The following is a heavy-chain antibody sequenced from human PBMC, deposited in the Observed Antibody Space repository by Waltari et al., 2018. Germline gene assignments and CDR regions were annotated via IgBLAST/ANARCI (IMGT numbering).Heavy chain of an antibody. V-gene: IGHV4-34*02. CDR2: INHSGST. Sequence: QMQLQQWGAGLLKPSETLSLTCAAYGGSYSGYFWTWIRQPPGKGLEWIGEINHSGSTNDKPSLKSQVTRSVDTSKNQFSLKLSSVTAADTAVYYCARNPYLDTTLINVFDIWGQGTMVSVSS. D-gene: IGHD3-22*01. J-gene: IGHJ3*02. CDR1: GGSYSGYF. CDR3: ARNPYLDTTLINVFDI.